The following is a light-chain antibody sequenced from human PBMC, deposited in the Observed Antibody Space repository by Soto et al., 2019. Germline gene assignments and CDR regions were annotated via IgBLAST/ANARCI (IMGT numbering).Light chain of an antibody. CDR3: ETWDSSLSAGV. V-gene: IGLV1-51*01. CDR1: NSNIGNNY. J-gene: IGLJ2*01. CDR2: ENN. Sequence: QAVVTQPSSVSAAPGQKVTISCSGSNSNIGNNYVSWYRQFPGTAPKLLIYENNKRPSGIPDRFSGSKSGTSATLGISGLQTGDEADYYCETWDSSLSAGVFGGGTKLTVL.